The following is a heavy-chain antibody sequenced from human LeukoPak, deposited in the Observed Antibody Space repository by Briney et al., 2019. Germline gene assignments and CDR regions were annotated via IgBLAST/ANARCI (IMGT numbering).Heavy chain of an antibody. D-gene: IGHD2-15*01. CDR3: VRDREVVDHAWDY. CDR1: GYTFTGYY. V-gene: IGHV1-2*02. Sequence: ASVKVSCKASGYTFTGYYIHRVRQAPGQRLEWMGWINPNSGGTNYAQTFQGRVTITRDPSISTTYMELSRLRSDDTAAHYCVRDREVVDHAWDYWGQGPLVSLFS. CDR2: INPNSGGT. J-gene: IGHJ4*02.